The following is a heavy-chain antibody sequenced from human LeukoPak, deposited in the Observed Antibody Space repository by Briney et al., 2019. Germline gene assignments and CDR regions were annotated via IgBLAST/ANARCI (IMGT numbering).Heavy chain of an antibody. J-gene: IGHJ4*02. Sequence: SETLSLTCAVSGGSISSSNWWSWVRQPPGKGLEWIGEIYHSGSTNYNPSLKSRVTISVDKSKNQFSLKLSSVTAADTAVYYCARDRGNTYGYDSFDYWGQGTLVTVSS. V-gene: IGHV4-4*02. D-gene: IGHD5-18*01. CDR2: IYHSGST. CDR3: ARDRGNTYGYDSFDY. CDR1: GGSISSSNW.